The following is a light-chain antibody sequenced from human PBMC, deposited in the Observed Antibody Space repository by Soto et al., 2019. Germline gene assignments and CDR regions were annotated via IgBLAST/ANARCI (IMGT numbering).Light chain of an antibody. CDR2: GAS. Sequence: EIVLTQSPGTLSLSPGERATLSCRASQSVSSSYLAWYQQKPGQAPRLLIYGASSRATGIPDRFSGSGSGTACTLTISRLEPEGFEVYYCQEYGSSPTFGQGTKVEIK. V-gene: IGKV3-20*01. J-gene: IGKJ1*01. CDR1: QSVSSSY. CDR3: QEYGSSPT.